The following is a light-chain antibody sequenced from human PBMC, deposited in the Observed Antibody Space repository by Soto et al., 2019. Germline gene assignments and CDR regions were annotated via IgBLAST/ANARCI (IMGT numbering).Light chain of an antibody. Sequence: DIQMTQSPSTLSASVEYRGTITSRASQSISRWLAWCQQKPGKVPKLLIYATSTLQSGVPSRFSGSGSGTDFTLTISSLQPEDVATDFCLKYDSAPRTFGQGTKVDI. CDR1: QSISRW. CDR2: ATS. CDR3: LKYDSAPRT. V-gene: IGKV1-27*01. J-gene: IGKJ1*01.